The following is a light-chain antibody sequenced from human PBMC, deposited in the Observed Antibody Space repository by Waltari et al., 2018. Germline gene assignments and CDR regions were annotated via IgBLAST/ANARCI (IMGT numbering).Light chain of an antibody. CDR3: QNHERLPAT. CDR2: RAS. CDR1: RDIGPY. Sequence: ELVLTQSPGTLSLSPGERATLSCRASRDIGPYLVWYQQKPGQAPRLLIYRASNRATGIPDRFSGSGSGTDFSLTISRLEPEDFAVYYCQNHERLPATFGQGTRVEIK. J-gene: IGKJ1*01. V-gene: IGKV3-20*01.